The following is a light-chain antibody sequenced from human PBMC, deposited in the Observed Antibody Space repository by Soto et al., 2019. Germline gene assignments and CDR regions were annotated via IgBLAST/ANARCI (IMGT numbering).Light chain of an antibody. CDR2: AAS. CDR3: QQSYSTPRT. Sequence: DIQMPQSPSSLSASVGDTVTITCRTSQNIINYLNWYQHKPGKAPKLLIYAASTLQSGVPSTFSGSGSGTDFTLTISSLQPEDFATYFCQQSYSTPRTFGQGTKVEIK. J-gene: IGKJ1*01. CDR1: QNIINY. V-gene: IGKV1-39*01.